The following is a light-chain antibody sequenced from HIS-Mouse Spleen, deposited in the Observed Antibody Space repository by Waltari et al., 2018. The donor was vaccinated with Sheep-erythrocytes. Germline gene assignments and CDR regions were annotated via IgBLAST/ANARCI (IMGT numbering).Light chain of an antibody. CDR1: ALPKKY. CDR3: YSTDISGNHRV. Sequence: SYELTQPPSVSVSPGQTARITCSGDALPKKYAYWYQQKSGQAPVLVIYEDIKRPSGIPERFSGSSSGTMATLTISGAQVEDEADYYCYSTDISGNHRVFGGGTKLTVL. J-gene: IGLJ3*02. CDR2: EDI. V-gene: IGLV3-10*01.